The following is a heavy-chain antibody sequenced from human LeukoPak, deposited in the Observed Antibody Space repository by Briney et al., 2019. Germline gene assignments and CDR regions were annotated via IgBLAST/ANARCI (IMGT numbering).Heavy chain of an antibody. CDR2: ISGSGGST. D-gene: IGHD3-22*01. CDR3: ARRGPASDYYYKGGFDI. CDR1: RFTFSSYA. V-gene: IGHV3-23*01. J-gene: IGHJ3*02. Sequence: PGGSLRLSCAASRFTFSSYAMSWVRQAPGKGLEWVSAISGSGGSTYYADSVKGRFTISRDNSKSSLYLQMNSLRADDTAVYYCARRGPASDYYYKGGFDIWGQGTMVTVSS.